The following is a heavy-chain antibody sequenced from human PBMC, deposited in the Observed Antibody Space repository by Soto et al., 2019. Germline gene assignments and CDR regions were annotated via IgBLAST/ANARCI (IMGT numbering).Heavy chain of an antibody. Sequence: ASVKVSCKASGGTFSSYAISWVRQAPGQGLEWMGWINAGNGNTKYSQKFQGRVTITRDTSASTAYMELSSLRSEDTAVYYCARGVTVSRSRAFDIWGQGTMVTVSS. CDR2: INAGNGNT. CDR1: GGTFSSYA. CDR3: ARGVTVSRSRAFDI. V-gene: IGHV1-3*01. J-gene: IGHJ3*02. D-gene: IGHD4-17*01.